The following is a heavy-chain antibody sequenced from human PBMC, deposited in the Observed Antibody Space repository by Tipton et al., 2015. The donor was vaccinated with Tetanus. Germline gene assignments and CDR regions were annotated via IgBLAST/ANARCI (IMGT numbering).Heavy chain of an antibody. D-gene: IGHD2-21*02. CDR1: GFTLSRYT. CDR3: AREMAEASNCGGDCYSDY. V-gene: IGHV3-21*01. Sequence: GSLRLSCAASGFTLSRYTLNWVRQAPGKGLEWVSSISSSSRYIYYADSVKGRFTISRDNAKNSLYLQMISLRAEDTAVYSCAREMAEASNCGGDCYSDYWGQGTLVTVSS. J-gene: IGHJ4*02. CDR2: ISSSSRYI.